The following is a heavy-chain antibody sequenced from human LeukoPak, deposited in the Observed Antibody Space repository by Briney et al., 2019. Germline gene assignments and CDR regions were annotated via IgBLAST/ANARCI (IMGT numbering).Heavy chain of an antibody. J-gene: IGHJ4*02. CDR2: ISAYNGNT. D-gene: IGHD3-16*02. CDR3: ARDRAYDYVWGSYRYSY. V-gene: IGHV1-18*01. CDR1: GYTFTSYG. Sequence: ASVKVSCKASGYTFTSYGISWVRQAPGQGLEWMGWISAYNGNTNYAQKLQGRVTMTTDTSTSTAYMELRSLRSDDTAVYYCARDRAYDYVWGSYRYSYWGQGTLVPVSS.